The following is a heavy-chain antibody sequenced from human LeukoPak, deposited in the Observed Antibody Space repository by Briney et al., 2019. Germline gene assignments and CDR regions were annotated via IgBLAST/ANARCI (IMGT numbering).Heavy chain of an antibody. CDR1: GYTFTGYY. J-gene: IGHJ4*02. CDR2: INPNSGGT. CDR3: ARDSFWYSSSWSPDYFDY. D-gene: IGHD6-13*01. V-gene: IGHV1-2*02. Sequence: ASVKVSCKASGYTFTGYYMHWVRQAPGQGLEWMGWINPNSGGTNYAQKFQGRVTMTRYTSISTAYMELSRLRSDDTAVYYCARDSFWYSSSWSPDYFDYWGQGTLVTVSS.